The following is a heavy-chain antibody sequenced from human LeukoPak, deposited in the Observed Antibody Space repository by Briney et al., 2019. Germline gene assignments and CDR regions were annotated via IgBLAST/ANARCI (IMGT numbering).Heavy chain of an antibody. Sequence: PGGSLRLSCAASGFTFSSHNMVWVRQPPGKGLEWISYISDSSITMYYADSVKGRFTISRDNAKNSLHLQMNSLRAEDTAVYYCARDGGFCSGGFCYRLFDPWGQGTLVTVSS. V-gene: IGHV3-48*04. J-gene: IGHJ5*02. CDR2: ISDSSITM. CDR1: GFTFSSHN. CDR3: ARDGGFCSGGFCYRLFDP. D-gene: IGHD2-15*01.